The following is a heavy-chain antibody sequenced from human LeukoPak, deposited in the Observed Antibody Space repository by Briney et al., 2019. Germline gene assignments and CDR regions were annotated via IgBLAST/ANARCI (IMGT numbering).Heavy chain of an antibody. Sequence: GGSLRLSCAASRFTFSSYWMHWLRHAPGKGLVLVSRINSDGSSTSYADSVKGRFTISRDNSKNTLYLQMNSLRAEDTAVYHCAKDGDLAYCGGDCYSRAFDIWGQGTMVTVSS. CDR3: AKDGDLAYCGGDCYSRAFDI. CDR1: RFTFSSYW. V-gene: IGHV3-74*01. J-gene: IGHJ3*02. CDR2: INSDGSST. D-gene: IGHD2-21*02.